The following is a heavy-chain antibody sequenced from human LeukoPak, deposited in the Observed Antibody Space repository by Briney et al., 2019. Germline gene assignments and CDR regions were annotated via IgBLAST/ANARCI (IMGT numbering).Heavy chain of an antibody. V-gene: IGHV3-21*01. J-gene: IGHJ4*02. CDR1: GFTFNYYD. CDR2: ISSSSNYI. CDR3: ARDTSDITIFGVVPQPFDY. Sequence: PGGSLRLSCAASGFTFNYYDFTWVRQAPGKGLEWVSSISSSSNYIYYADSVKGRFTISRDNAKNSLYLQMNSLRAEDTAVYYCARDTSDITIFGVVPQPFDYWGQGTLVTVSS. D-gene: IGHD3-3*01.